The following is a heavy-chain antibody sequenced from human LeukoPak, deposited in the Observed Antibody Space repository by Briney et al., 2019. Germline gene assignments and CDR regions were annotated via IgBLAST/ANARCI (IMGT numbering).Heavy chain of an antibody. J-gene: IGHJ4*02. CDR1: GFTFSTSG. CDR3: AKDYPSAVGSSPFEY. V-gene: IGHV3-30*02. D-gene: IGHD1-26*01. Sequence: PGGFLRLSCAASGFTFSTSGMHWVRQAPGEGLEWVAFIRYDGSNIHYPDSVKGRFSISRDNFKNTLYLQMNSLRAEDTAIYYCAKDYPSAVGSSPFEYWGQGTLVTVSS. CDR2: IRYDGSNI.